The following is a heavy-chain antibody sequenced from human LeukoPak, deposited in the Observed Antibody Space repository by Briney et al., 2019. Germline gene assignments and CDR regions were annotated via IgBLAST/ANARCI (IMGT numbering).Heavy chain of an antibody. Sequence: GGSLRLSCVASGFTFGSYCMTWVRQAPGKGLEWVADIQPSGSKGLYVDSVKGRFIISRDNAKKSLYLQMNSLRAEDTAVYYGIRDPLYGALQSWGQGTLVTVSS. V-gene: IGHV3-7*01. CDR3: IRDPLYGALQS. D-gene: IGHD1-26*01. CDR2: IQPSGSKG. J-gene: IGHJ5*02. CDR1: GFTFGSYC.